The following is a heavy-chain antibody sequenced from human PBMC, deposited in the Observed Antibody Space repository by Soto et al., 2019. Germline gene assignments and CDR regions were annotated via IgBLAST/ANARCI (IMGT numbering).Heavy chain of an antibody. J-gene: IGHJ6*02. V-gene: IGHV3-7*03. CDR2: IKEDGSEK. Sequence: PVGSLRLSCAASGFTFSNSWMSWVRQAPGKGLEWVANIKEDGSEKDYVDPVKGRFTITRDNAKNSLYLQMNNLRAEDTAVYFCTRKRFGMDVWGQGTTVTVS. CDR3: TRKRFGMDV. CDR1: GFTFSNSW.